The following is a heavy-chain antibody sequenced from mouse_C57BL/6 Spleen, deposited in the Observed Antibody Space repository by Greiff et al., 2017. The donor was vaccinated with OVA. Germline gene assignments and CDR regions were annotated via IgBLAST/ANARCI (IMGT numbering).Heavy chain of an antibody. CDR1: GYTFTSYW. Sequence: VQLQQPGTELVKPGASVKLSCKASGYTFTSYWMHWVKQRPGQGLEWIGNINPSNGGTNYNEKFKSKATLTVDKSSSTAYMQLSSLTSEDSAVYDCARGIWSRGYFDVWGTGTTVTVSS. V-gene: IGHV1-53*01. J-gene: IGHJ1*03. CDR3: ARGIWSRGYFDV. CDR2: INPSNGGT. D-gene: IGHD3-3*01.